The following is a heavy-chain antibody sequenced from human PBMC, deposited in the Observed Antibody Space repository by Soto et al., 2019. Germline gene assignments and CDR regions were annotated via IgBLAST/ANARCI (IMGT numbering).Heavy chain of an antibody. CDR2: ISNSGGST. V-gene: IGHV3-23*01. D-gene: IGHD6-19*01. Sequence: EVQLLESGGGLVQPGGSLRLSCAASGFIFTSYAMSWVRQAPGKGLEWVSGISNSGGSTDYADSVKGRFFIPRDNSKNTLYLQMNSLRAEDTAVFYCARSGWHDAFDIWGQGTMVTVSS. CDR1: GFIFTSYA. CDR3: ARSGWHDAFDI. J-gene: IGHJ3*02.